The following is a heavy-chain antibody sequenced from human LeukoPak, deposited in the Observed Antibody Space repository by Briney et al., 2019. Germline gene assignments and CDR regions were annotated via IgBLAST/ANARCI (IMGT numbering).Heavy chain of an antibody. Sequence: SETLSLTCAVYGGSFSGYYWSWIRQPPGKGLEWSGEINHSGSTNYNPSLKSRVTISVDTSKNQFSLKLSSVTAADTAVYYCARGPSDIVVVPAAGARNWFDTGGQGPLVTVS. CDR1: GGSFSGYY. CDR2: INHSGST. V-gene: IGHV4-34*01. J-gene: IGHJ5*02. D-gene: IGHD2-2*01. CDR3: ARGPSDIVVVPAAGARNWFDT.